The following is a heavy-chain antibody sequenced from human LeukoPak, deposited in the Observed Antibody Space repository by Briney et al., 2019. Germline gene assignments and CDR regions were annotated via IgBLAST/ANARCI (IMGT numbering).Heavy chain of an antibody. CDR2: IYYSGST. V-gene: IGHV4-31*03. D-gene: IGHD2-2*02. Sequence: SETLSLTYTVSGGSISSGGYYWSWIRQHPGKGLEWIGYIYYSGSTYYNPSLKSRVTISVDTSKNQFSLKLSSVTAADTAVYYCARGWKSCSSTSCYRAFDPWGQGTLVTVSS. J-gene: IGHJ5*02. CDR1: GGSISSGGYY. CDR3: ARGWKSCSSTSCYRAFDP.